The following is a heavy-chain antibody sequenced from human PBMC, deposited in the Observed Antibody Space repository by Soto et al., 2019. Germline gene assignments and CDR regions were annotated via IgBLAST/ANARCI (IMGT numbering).Heavy chain of an antibody. CDR2: ISSSSSYI. D-gene: IGHD2-2*01. J-gene: IGHJ6*03. CDR1: GFTFSSYS. Sequence: GGSLRLSCAASGFTFSSYSMNWVRQAPGKGLEWVSSISSSSSYIYYADSVKGRFTISRDNAKNSLYLQMNSLRAEDTAVYYCARDLGGGLPAAHFYYYYYMDVWGKRTTVTVSS. CDR3: ARDLGGGLPAAHFYYYYYMDV. V-gene: IGHV3-21*01.